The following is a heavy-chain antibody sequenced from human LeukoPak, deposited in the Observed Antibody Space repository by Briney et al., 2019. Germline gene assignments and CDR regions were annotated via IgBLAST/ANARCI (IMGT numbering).Heavy chain of an antibody. Sequence: GGSLRLSCAASGFTFSSYWMSWVRQAPGKGLVWVSRINIDGSSPRYADSVEGRFTISRDNAKNTLYLQMNSLRAEDTAVYYCASAPPGIAAYFEYWGRGILVTVSS. D-gene: IGHD6-13*01. CDR2: INIDGSSP. CDR3: ASAPPGIAAYFEY. CDR1: GFTFSSYW. J-gene: IGHJ4*02. V-gene: IGHV3-74*01.